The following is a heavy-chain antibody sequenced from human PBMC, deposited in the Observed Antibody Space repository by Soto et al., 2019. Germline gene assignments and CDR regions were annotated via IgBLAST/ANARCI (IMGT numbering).Heavy chain of an antibody. Sequence: QVQLQESGPGLVKPSETLSLTCTVSGGSVSNGNYYWSWIRQPPGQGLEWIGYIYDRGRTNYNPSLKSLVTISVDTSKNHFSLNLSSVTAADTAVYYCAPHRVTTFVWGQGPLATLSS. V-gene: IGHV4-61*03. CDR1: GGSVSNGNYY. CDR3: APHRVTTFV. CDR2: IYDRGRT. D-gene: IGHD4-17*01. J-gene: IGHJ4*02.